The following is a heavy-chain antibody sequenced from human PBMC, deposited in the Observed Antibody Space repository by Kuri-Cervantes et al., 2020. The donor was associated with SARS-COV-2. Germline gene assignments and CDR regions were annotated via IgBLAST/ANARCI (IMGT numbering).Heavy chain of an antibody. CDR3: ARSRQGYSSSWYNNWFDP. J-gene: IGHJ5*02. Sequence: GESLKISFAASGFNFSRIDMHLIRQAPGKGLEWVAVISFDGKNKNCVASGKGRFTISRDNSKNTLYLQMNSLRAEDTAVYYCARSRQGYSSSWYNNWFDPWGQGTLVTVSS. CDR1: GFNFSRID. CDR2: ISFDGKNK. D-gene: IGHD6-13*01. V-gene: IGHV3-30*03.